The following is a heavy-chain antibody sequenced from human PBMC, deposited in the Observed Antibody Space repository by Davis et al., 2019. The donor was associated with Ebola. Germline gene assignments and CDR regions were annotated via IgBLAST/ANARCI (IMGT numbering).Heavy chain of an antibody. CDR1: GYTFTSYY. D-gene: IGHD3-10*01. CDR3: ARSELWFGELHFDY. Sequence: AASVKVSCKASGYTFTSYYMHWVRQAPGQGLEWMGIINPSGGSTSYAQKFQGRVTMTTDTSTSTAYMALRSLRSDDTAVYYCARSELWFGELHFDYWGQGTLVTVSS. J-gene: IGHJ4*02. CDR2: INPSGGST. V-gene: IGHV1-46*01.